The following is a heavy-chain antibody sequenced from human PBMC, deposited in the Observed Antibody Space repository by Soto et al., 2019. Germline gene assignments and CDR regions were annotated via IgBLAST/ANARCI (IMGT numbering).Heavy chain of an antibody. D-gene: IGHD3-22*01. CDR1: GFTFSSYA. Sequence: GSLRLSCAASGFTFSSYAMSWVRQAPGKGLEWVSAISGSGGSTYYADSVKGRFTISRDNSKNTLYLQMNSLRAEDTAVYYCAKDRSGYYSQYYYGMDVWGQGTTVTVSS. CDR2: ISGSGGST. J-gene: IGHJ6*02. V-gene: IGHV3-23*01. CDR3: AKDRSGYYSQYYYGMDV.